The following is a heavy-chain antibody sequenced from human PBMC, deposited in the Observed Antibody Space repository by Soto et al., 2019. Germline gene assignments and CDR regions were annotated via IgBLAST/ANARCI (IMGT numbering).Heavy chain of an antibody. CDR1: GFTFSSYS. CDR3: ARDPENVVVPAAHTHY. CDR2: ISSSSSYI. Sequence: EVQLVESGGGLVKPGGSLRLSCAASGFTFSSYSMNWVGQAPGKGLEWVSSISSSSSYIYYADSVKGRFTISRDNAKNSLYLQMNSLRAEDTAVYYCARDPENVVVPAAHTHYWGQGTLVTVSS. D-gene: IGHD2-2*01. J-gene: IGHJ4*02. V-gene: IGHV3-21*01.